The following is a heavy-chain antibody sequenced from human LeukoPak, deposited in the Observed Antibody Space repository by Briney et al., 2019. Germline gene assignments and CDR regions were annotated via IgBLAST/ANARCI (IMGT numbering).Heavy chain of an antibody. CDR2: ISYDGSNK. J-gene: IGHJ5*02. CDR3: ARADSRNWFDP. V-gene: IGHV3-30*01. Sequence: GRSLRLSCAASGFTFSSYAMHWVRQAPGKGLEWVAVISYDGSNKYYADSVKSRFTISRDISKNTLYLQMNSLRAEDTAVYYCARADSRNWFDPWGQGTLVTVSS. CDR1: GFTFSSYA.